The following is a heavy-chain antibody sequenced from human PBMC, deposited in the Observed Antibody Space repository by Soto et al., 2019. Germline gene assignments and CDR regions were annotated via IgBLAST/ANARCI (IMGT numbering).Heavy chain of an antibody. Sequence: GGSLRLSCAASGFTFSSYGMHWVRQAPGKGLEWVAVISYDGSNKYYADSVKGRFTISRDNSKNTLYLQMNSLRAEDTAVYYCAKDLAFWSGSTADAFDIWGQGTMVTVSS. CDR3: AKDLAFWSGSTADAFDI. J-gene: IGHJ3*02. V-gene: IGHV3-30*18. CDR2: ISYDGSNK. D-gene: IGHD3-3*01. CDR1: GFTFSSYG.